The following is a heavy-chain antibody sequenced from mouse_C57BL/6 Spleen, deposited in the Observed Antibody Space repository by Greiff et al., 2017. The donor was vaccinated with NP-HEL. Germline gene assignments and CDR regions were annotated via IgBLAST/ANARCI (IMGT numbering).Heavy chain of an antibody. CDR1: GFSFTSYG. CDR3: AKSGLLYYAMDY. J-gene: IGHJ4*01. Sequence: VKLMESGPGLVAPSQCLSITCTVSGFSFTSYGVSWVRQPPGKGLEWLGVIWGDGSTNYHSALISRLSISKDNSKSQVLLKLNSLPTDDTATYYFAKSGLLYYAMDYWGQGTSVTVSS. D-gene: IGHD2-3*01. V-gene: IGHV2-3*01. CDR2: IWGDGST.